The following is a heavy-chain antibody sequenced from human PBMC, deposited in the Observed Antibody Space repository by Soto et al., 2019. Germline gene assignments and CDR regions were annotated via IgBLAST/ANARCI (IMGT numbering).Heavy chain of an antibody. D-gene: IGHD2-2*01. CDR1: GGSISSSSYY. J-gene: IGHJ5*02. CDR3: ASDIVVVPAAPGWFDP. CDR2: IYYSGST. Sequence: SETLSLTCTVSGGSISSSSYYWGWILQPPGKGLEWIGGIYYSGSTYYNPSLKSRVTIAVDTSKNQFSLKLSSVTAADTAVYYCASDIVVVPAAPGWFDPWGQGTLVTVSS. V-gene: IGHV4-39*01.